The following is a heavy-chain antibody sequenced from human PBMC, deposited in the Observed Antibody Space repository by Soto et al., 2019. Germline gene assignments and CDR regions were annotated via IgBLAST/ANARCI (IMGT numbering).Heavy chain of an antibody. CDR1: GYTFTSYG. J-gene: IGHJ4*02. Sequence: ASVKVSCKASGYTFTSYGISWVRQAPGQGLEWMGWISAYHGNTNYAQKLQGRVTMTTDPSTSTAYMELRRLRSDDPAVYYCARGPGDYDYWGQGTLVTVSS. V-gene: IGHV1-18*01. CDR2: ISAYHGNT. CDR3: ARGPGDYDY. D-gene: IGHD4-17*01.